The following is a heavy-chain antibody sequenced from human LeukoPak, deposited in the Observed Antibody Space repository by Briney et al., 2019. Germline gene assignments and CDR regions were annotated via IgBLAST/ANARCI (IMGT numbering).Heavy chain of an antibody. J-gene: IGHJ3*02. CDR3: VKEGTPVISHAFDT. Sequence: GGSLRLSCAASGFTFSNYGMHWVRQAPGKGLEWVGVISYGGSNKDYTDSVKGRFTISRDDSKSTLYLQMNSLRAEDTAVYYCVKEGTPVISHAFDTWGQGTMVTVSS. CDR1: GFTFSNYG. V-gene: IGHV3-30*18. CDR2: ISYGGSNK. D-gene: IGHD1-1*01.